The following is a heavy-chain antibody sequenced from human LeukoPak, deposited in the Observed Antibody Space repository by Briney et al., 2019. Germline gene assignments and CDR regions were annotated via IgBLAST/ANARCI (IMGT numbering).Heavy chain of an antibody. J-gene: IGHJ5*02. D-gene: IGHD5-24*01. CDR2: IKQDGSEK. CDR3: ARPPPTRDGHIIFS. CDR1: GFIFSNYW. V-gene: IGHV3-7*01. Sequence: GGSLRLSCATSGFIFSNYWMTWVRQAPGKGLEWVANIKQDGSEKYYVDSVKGRFTISRDNAKNSLYLQMSSLRAEDTAVYFCARPPPTRDGHIIFSWGQGTLVTVSS.